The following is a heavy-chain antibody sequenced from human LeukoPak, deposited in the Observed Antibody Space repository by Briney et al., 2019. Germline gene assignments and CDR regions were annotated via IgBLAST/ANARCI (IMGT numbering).Heavy chain of an antibody. V-gene: IGHV3-21*01. CDR2: ITSGSSYI. CDR1: GFTFSSYN. CDR3: ARGAGADIAVVVASNYYFDY. Sequence: GGSLRLSCAASGFTFSSYNMNWVRQAPGKGLEWVSSITSGSSYIYYADSVKGRFTISGDNAKNSVYLQMNSLKAEDTAVYYCARGAGADIAVVVASNYYFDYWGQGTLVAVSS. D-gene: IGHD2-15*01. J-gene: IGHJ4*02.